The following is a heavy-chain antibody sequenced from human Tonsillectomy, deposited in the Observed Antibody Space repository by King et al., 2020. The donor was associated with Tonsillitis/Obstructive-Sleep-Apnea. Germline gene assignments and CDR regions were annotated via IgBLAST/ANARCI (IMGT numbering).Heavy chain of an antibody. J-gene: IGHJ3*01. CDR1: GFSLSTSGVG. V-gene: IGHV2-5*02. CDR3: AHRGRNAYYYDGSGSQGAFDF. Sequence: TLKESGPTLVKPTQTLTLTCTFSGFSLSTSGVGVGWIRQPPGKALEWLALIYWDDDKRYRLSLKSRLTITKDTSKNQVVLTMTNMDPVDTATYYCAHRGRNAYYYDGSGSQGAFDFWGQGTVVTVSS. D-gene: IGHD3-22*01. CDR2: IYWDDDK.